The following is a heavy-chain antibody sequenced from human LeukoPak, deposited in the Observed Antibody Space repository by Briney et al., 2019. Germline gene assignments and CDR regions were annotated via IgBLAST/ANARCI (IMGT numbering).Heavy chain of an antibody. D-gene: IGHD1-26*01. Sequence: SVKVSCKASGGTFSSYAISWVRQAPGQGLEWMERIIPIFGTANYAQKFQGRVTITTDESTSTAYMELSSLRSEDTAVYYCARDRGVGATGVYYFDYWGQGTLVTVSS. CDR3: ARDRGVGATGVYYFDY. CDR2: IIPIFGTA. V-gene: IGHV1-69*05. J-gene: IGHJ4*02. CDR1: GGTFSSYA.